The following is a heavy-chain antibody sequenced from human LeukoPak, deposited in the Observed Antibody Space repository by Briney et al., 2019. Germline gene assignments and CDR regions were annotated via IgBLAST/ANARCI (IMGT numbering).Heavy chain of an antibody. V-gene: IGHV3-48*03. Sequence: GGSLSLSCAASGFTFSSYEMNWVRQAPGKGLEWVSYISGGGSTIYYADSVKGRFTISRDDAKNSVYLQMNSLRAEDTAVYYCAELGTTMITGVWGDGTTVTISS. CDR1: GFTFSSYE. D-gene: IGHD3-22*01. CDR3: AELGTTMITGV. J-gene: IGHJ6*04. CDR2: ISGGGSTI.